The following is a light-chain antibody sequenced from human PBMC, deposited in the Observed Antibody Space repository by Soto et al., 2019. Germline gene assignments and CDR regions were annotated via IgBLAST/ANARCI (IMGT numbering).Light chain of an antibody. CDR1: QGISTD. J-gene: IGKJ4*01. Sequence: EIQMTQSPSSLSASVGDRVTITCRASQGISTDLGWYQQKPGKAPKRMIYAASSLQSGVPSRFSGSGSGTEFTHTISSLQPEDFGTYYCLQHHSYPITFGGGTKVEIK. CDR2: AAS. CDR3: LQHHSYPIT. V-gene: IGKV1-17*01.